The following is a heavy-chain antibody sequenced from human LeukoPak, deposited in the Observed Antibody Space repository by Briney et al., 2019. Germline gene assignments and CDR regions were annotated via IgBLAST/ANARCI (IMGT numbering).Heavy chain of an antibody. Sequence: SETLSLTCTVSGGSISSYYWSWIRQPAGKVLEWIGRIYTSGSNNYNASLKSRVSMSVDTSKNQFSLKLSSVTAADTAVFYCARENSGSYREFDYWGQGTLVTVSS. J-gene: IGHJ4*02. CDR3: ARENSGSYREFDY. CDR2: IYTSGSN. V-gene: IGHV4-4*07. CDR1: GGSISSYY. D-gene: IGHD1-26*01.